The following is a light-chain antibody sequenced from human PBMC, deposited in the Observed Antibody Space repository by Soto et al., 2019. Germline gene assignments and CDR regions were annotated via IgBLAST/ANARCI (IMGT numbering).Light chain of an antibody. CDR2: EVS. J-gene: IGLJ2*01. V-gene: IGLV2-14*01. CDR3: SSYKSGATLV. CDR1: SSDVGGYKH. Sequence: QAVVTQPASVSGSPGQSITISCTGTSSDVGGYKHVAWYQQYPGKAPKLIIFEVSDRPSGVSNRFSGSKSGNTASLSISGLQPEDEADYYCSSYKSGATLVFGGGTKLTVL.